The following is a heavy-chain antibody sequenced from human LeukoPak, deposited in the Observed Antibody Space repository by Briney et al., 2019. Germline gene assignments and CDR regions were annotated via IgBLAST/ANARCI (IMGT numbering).Heavy chain of an antibody. J-gene: IGHJ4*02. CDR1: GVSVGSNSVG. CDR3: ARWGHKLVLFHY. D-gene: IGHD3-16*01. CDR2: TSYKSEWSE. V-gene: IGHV6-1*01. Sequence: SRTLTLTCAISGVSVGSNSVGWVWNAPATSMGLVGLGGTSYKSEWSEKYAVSVKSRITITPHTSKNQFSLQLNAVPPDDTAVYYCARWGHKLVLFHYWGQRTLVSVSS.